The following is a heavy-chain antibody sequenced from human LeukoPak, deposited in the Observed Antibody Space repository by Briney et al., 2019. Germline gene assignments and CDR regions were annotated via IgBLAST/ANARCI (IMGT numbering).Heavy chain of an antibody. D-gene: IGHD4/OR15-4a*01. J-gene: IGHJ3*02. CDR1: GFTFSSYA. Sequence: GGSLRLSCAASGFTFSSYAMSWVRQAPGKGLEWVSAISGSGGSTYYADSVKGRFTIARDISQNMLYLHMNSLRAEDTAVYYCARGGALDIWGQGTMVIVS. CDR3: ARGGALDI. V-gene: IGHV3-23*01. CDR2: ISGSGGST.